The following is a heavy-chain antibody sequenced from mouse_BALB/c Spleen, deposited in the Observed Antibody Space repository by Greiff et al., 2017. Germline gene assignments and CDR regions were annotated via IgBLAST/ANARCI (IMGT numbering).Heavy chain of an antibody. CDR1: GFNIKDTY. V-gene: IGHV14-3*02. D-gene: IGHD2-14*01. CDR2: IDPSNGNT. J-gene: IGHJ1*01. Sequence: EVQLQQSGAELVKPGASVKLSCTASGFNIKDTYMHWVKQRPEQGLEWIGRIDPSNGNTKYDPKFQGKATITADTSSNTAYLQLSSLTSEDTAVYYCNRYDWYFDVWGAGTTVTVSS. CDR3: NRYDWYFDV.